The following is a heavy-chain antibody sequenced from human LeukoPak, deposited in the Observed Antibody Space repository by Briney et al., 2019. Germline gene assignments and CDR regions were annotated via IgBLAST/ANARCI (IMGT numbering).Heavy chain of an antibody. V-gene: IGHV3-23*01. D-gene: IGHD2-2*01. CDR2: ISGSGGST. CDR3: AKVGVPAAMELGTRGVATTIALDY. J-gene: IGHJ4*02. Sequence: PGGSLRLSCAASGFTFSNYGMTWVRQAPGKGLEWVPGISGSGGSTYYADSVKGRFTISRDNSKNTLYLQMHSLRAEDTALYYCAKVGVPAAMELGTRGVATTIALDYWGQGTLVTVSS. CDR1: GFTFSNYG.